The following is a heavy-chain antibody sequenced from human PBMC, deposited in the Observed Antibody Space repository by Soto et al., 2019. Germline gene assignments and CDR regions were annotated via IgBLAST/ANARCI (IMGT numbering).Heavy chain of an antibody. CDR2: IAYDSSKK. V-gene: IGHV3-30*03. Sequence: QVQLVESGGGVVQPGRSVRLSCAASGFSFSYYAMHWVRQAPGKGLEWVAVIAYDSSKKYYADSVKGRFTISRDNSKNTLYLQMTSRRDKDTAVYYCASPYCSGGSCYLTEYFQYWGQGTLVNVSS. D-gene: IGHD2-15*01. CDR3: ASPYCSGGSCYLTEYFQY. J-gene: IGHJ1*01. CDR1: GFSFSYYA.